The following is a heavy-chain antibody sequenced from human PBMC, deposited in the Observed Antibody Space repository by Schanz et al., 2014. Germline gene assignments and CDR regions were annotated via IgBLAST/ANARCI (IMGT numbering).Heavy chain of an antibody. CDR2: IWNNGVTK. D-gene: IGHD2-2*01. CDR3: AKDSTHIDIVLVPTAIDY. Sequence: QEQLVESGGGVVQPGTSLILSCSVSGFSLNTYGIHWFRQPAGKGLEWVAVIWNNGVTKYYADSVKGRFTISRDNSKNTLYLHMNTLRSEDTAVYYCAKDSTHIDIVLVPTAIDYWGQGTLVTVSS. CDR1: GFSLNTYG. J-gene: IGHJ4*02. V-gene: IGHV3-33*06.